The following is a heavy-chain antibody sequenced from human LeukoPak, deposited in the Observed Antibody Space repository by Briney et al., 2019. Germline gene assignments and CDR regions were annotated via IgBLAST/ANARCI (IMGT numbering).Heavy chain of an antibody. CDR2: IYYSGST. CDR3: ARDSCNGGSCSDWNWYFDL. Sequence: SETLSLTCTVSGGSLSRSSYYWGWIRQPPGKGLERLGSIYYSGSTYYNPSRKSRVTISVDTSKNQFSLKLSSVTAADTAVDYCARDSCNGGSCSDWNWYFDLWGRGTLVTVSS. V-gene: IGHV4-39*07. J-gene: IGHJ2*01. CDR1: GGSLSRSSYY. D-gene: IGHD2-15*01.